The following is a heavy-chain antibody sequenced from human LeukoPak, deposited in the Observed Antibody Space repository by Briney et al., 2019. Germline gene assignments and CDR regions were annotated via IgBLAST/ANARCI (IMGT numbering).Heavy chain of an antibody. Sequence: SETLSLTCTVSGGSISSYYGSWIRQPPGKGLEWIGYIYYSESTNYNPSLESRVTISVDTSKNQFSLKLSSVTAADTAVYYCARDLVTVTKGFDIWGQGTMVSVSS. D-gene: IGHD4-17*01. J-gene: IGHJ3*02. CDR3: ARDLVTVTKGFDI. CDR1: GGSISSYY. V-gene: IGHV4-59*01. CDR2: IYYSEST.